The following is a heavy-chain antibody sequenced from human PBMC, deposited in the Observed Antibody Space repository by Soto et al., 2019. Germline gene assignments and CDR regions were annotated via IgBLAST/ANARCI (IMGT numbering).Heavy chain of an antibody. J-gene: IGHJ3*02. D-gene: IGHD3-22*01. CDR3: ARTQGYYDSSGPDAFDI. V-gene: IGHV5-51*01. CDR2: IYPGDSDT. CDR1: GYSFTSYW. Sequence: ESLKISCKGSGYSFTSYWIGWVRQMPGKGLEWMGIIYPGDSDTRYSPSFQGQVTISADKSSSTAYLQWSSLKASDTAMYYCARTQGYYDSSGPDAFDIWGQGTMVTVSS.